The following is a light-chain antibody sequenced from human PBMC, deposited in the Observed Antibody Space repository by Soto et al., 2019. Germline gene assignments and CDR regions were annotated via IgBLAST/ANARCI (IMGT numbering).Light chain of an antibody. CDR2: ENN. CDR3: GTWDGSLSAGV. V-gene: IGLV1-51*02. Sequence: QAVVTQPPSVSAAPGQKVTISCSGSSSNIANNYVSWYQQLPGTAPKLLIYENNKRPSGIPDRFSGSKSGTSAALGITGLQTGDEADYYCGTWDGSLSAGVFGGGTKVTVL. J-gene: IGLJ3*02. CDR1: SSNIANNY.